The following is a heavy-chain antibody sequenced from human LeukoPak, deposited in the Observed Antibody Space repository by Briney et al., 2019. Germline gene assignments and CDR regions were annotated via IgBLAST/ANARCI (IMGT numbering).Heavy chain of an antibody. CDR3: ARARDRGYYDSSGYYGWFDP. CDR2: IYYSGST. Sequence: SETLSLTRTVSGGSVSSYYWSWIRQPPGKGLEWIGYIYYSGSTNYNPSLKSRVTISVDTSKNQFSLKLSSVTAADTAVYYCARARDRGYYDSSGYYGWFDPWGQGTLVTVSS. CDR1: GGSVSSYY. D-gene: IGHD3-22*01. V-gene: IGHV4-59*02. J-gene: IGHJ5*02.